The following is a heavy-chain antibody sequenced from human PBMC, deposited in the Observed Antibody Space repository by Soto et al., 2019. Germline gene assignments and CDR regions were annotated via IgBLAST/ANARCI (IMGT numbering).Heavy chain of an antibody. CDR2: INPSGGST. D-gene: IGHD3-10*01. Sequence: ASEKVSCKASGYTFTSYYMHCVRQAPGQGLEWMGIINPSGGSTSYAQKFQGRVTMTRDTSTSTVYMELSSLRSEDTAVYYCARSLTMVRGVRNFDYWGQGTLVTVSS. J-gene: IGHJ4*02. V-gene: IGHV1-46*01. CDR1: GYTFTSYY. CDR3: ARSLTMVRGVRNFDY.